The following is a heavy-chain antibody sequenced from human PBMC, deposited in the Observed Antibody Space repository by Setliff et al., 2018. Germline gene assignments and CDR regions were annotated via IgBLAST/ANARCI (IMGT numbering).Heavy chain of an antibody. V-gene: IGHV3-33*06. Sequence: GGSLRLSCATSGFSFNHHAMHWVRQAPGKGLEWVAEIWYDGTYKFYADSVKGRFTISRDNSKNTLYLQMNSLRAEDTAVYYCANDFTYWGQGTLVTVSS. CDR3: ANDFTY. J-gene: IGHJ4*02. CDR1: GFSFNHHA. CDR2: IWYDGTYK.